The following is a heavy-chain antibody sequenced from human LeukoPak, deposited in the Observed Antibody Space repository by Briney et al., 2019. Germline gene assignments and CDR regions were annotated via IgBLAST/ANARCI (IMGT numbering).Heavy chain of an antibody. D-gene: IGHD3-22*01. J-gene: IGHJ4*02. CDR3: ARATADYDSSGYYAPNIDY. CDR2: IYYSGST. Sequence: PSETLSLTCTVSGGSISSYYWSWIRHPPGKGLEWIGYIYYSGSTNYNPSLKSRVTISVDTSKNQFSLKLSSVTAADTAVYYCARATADYDSSGYYAPNIDYWGQGTLVTVSS. CDR1: GGSISSYY. V-gene: IGHV4-59*01.